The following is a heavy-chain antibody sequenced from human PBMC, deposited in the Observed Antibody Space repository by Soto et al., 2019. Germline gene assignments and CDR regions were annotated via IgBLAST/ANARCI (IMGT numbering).Heavy chain of an antibody. CDR3: AKVGSGWQYYFDY. CDR1: GFTFSSYA. CDR2: ISGSGGST. D-gene: IGHD6-19*01. V-gene: IGHV3-23*01. Sequence: EVQLLESGGGLVQPGGSLRLSCAASGFTFSSYAMSWVRQAPGKGLEWVSAISGSGGSTYYADSVKGRFTISRDNSKNTLYMQMNSLRAEDTAVYYCAKVGSGWQYYFDYWGQGTLVTVSS. J-gene: IGHJ4*02.